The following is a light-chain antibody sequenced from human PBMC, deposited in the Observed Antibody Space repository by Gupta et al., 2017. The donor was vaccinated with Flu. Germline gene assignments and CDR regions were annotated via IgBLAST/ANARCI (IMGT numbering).Light chain of an antibody. CDR2: EVS. Sequence: QSALTQPASVSGSPGQSITISCTGTSSDVGGYNYVSWYHQHPGKAPKLMIYEVSNRPSGVSNRFSGSKSGNTASLTISGLQAEDEADYYCSSYTSSSTRGFGGGTKLTVL. CDR3: SSYTSSSTRG. J-gene: IGLJ3*02. V-gene: IGLV2-14*01. CDR1: SSDVGGYNY.